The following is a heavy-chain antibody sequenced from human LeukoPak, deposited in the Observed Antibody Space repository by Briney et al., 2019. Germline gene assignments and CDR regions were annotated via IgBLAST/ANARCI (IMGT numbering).Heavy chain of an antibody. CDR2: ISSSGRTI. D-gene: IGHD6-19*01. J-gene: IGHJ4*02. Sequence: GGSLTLSCAASRFTFRDYYMSWIPRAPGKGLEGVSYISSSGRTIYYADCVKGRFTISRDNAKNSLYLPMNSLRAEDTAVYYCARSYSSGYDYWGQGTLAPVSS. CDR3: ARSYSSGYDY. CDR1: RFTFRDYY. V-gene: IGHV3-11*01.